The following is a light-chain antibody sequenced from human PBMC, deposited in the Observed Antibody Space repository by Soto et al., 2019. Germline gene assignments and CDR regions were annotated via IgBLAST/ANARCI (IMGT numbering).Light chain of an antibody. Sequence: EIVMTQSPATLSVSPGERASLSCRASQSVSSNLAWYQQKPGQTPRLLIYATSTRATGIPARFSGSGSGTEFTLTISSLQSEDFAVYYCQQYNQWPPWTFGQGTKVDIK. CDR3: QQYNQWPPWT. CDR1: QSVSSN. CDR2: ATS. V-gene: IGKV3D-15*01. J-gene: IGKJ1*01.